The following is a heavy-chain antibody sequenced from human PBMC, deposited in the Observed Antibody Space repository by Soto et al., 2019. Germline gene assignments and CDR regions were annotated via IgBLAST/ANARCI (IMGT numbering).Heavy chain of an antibody. CDR3: ARGHSSAYDFFEF. V-gene: IGHV3-11*01. D-gene: IGHD5-18*01. CDR1: RFTFSDYF. J-gene: IGHJ4*02. CDR2: ISNSGDTI. Sequence: QVQMVESGGGLVKPGGSLRLSCTASRFTFSDYFMNWIRQAPGKGLEWLSYISNSGDTIYYADSVKGRFTISRDNAKTSLFLQMNSLRAEDTAVYYCARGHSSAYDFFEFWGQGTLVTVAS.